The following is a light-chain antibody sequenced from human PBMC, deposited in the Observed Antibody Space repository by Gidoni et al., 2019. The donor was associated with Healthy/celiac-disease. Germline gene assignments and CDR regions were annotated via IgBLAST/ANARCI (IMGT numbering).Light chain of an antibody. V-gene: IGKV3-11*01. J-gene: IGKJ5*01. Sequence: EIVFTQSPATLSLSPGERATLSCRASQSVSSYLAWYQQKPGQAPRLLIYDASNRATGIPARFSGSGSGTDFTLTISSLEHEDFAVYYCQQRSNWPPRVTFGQGTRLEIK. CDR1: QSVSSY. CDR3: QQRSNWPPRVT. CDR2: DAS.